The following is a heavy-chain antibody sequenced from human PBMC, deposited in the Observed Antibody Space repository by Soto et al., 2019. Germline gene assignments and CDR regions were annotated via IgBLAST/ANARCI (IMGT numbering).Heavy chain of an antibody. Sequence: PGGSLRLSCAASGFTFSSYAMSWVRQAPGKGLEWVSAISGSGGSTYYADSVKGRFTISRDNSKNTLYLQMNSLRAEDTAVYYCANPTVTTYYYYYGMDVWGQGTTVNVSS. V-gene: IGHV3-23*01. CDR1: GFTFSSYA. CDR2: ISGSGGST. CDR3: ANPTVTTYYYYYGMDV. D-gene: IGHD4-17*01. J-gene: IGHJ6*01.